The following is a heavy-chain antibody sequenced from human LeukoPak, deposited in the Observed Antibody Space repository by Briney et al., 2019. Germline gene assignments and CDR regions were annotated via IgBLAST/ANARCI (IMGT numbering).Heavy chain of an antibody. J-gene: IGHJ4*02. V-gene: IGHV4-59*01. CDR2: IYYSGST. D-gene: IGHD2-21*02. CDR1: GGSISSYY. CDR3: ARDRSAYCGGDCYPYYFDY. Sequence: SETLSLTCKVSGGSISSYYWSWIRQPPGKGLEWIGYIYYSGSTNYNPSLKSRVTISVDTSKNQFSLKLSSVTAADTAVHYCARDRSAYCGGDCYPYYFDYWGQGTLVTVSS.